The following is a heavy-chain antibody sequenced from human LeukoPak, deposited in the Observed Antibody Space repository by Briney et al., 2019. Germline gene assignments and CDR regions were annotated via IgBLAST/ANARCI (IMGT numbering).Heavy chain of an antibody. Sequence: SETLSLTCTVSGGSISSYYWSWIRQPPGKGLEWIGYIYYSGSTNYNPSLKSRVTISVDTSKNQFSLKLSSVTAADTAVYYCARYPGRSYGSGSLESFDPWGQGTLVTVSS. CDR1: GGSISSYY. V-gene: IGHV4-59*01. D-gene: IGHD3-10*01. J-gene: IGHJ5*02. CDR2: IYYSGST. CDR3: ARYPGRSYGSGSLESFDP.